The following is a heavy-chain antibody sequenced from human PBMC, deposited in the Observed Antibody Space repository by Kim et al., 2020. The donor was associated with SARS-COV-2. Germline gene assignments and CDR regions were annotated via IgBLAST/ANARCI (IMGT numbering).Heavy chain of an antibody. CDR1: GFTFSLHA. D-gene: IGHD3-16*01. J-gene: IGHJ4*02. Sequence: GGSLRLSCAASGFTFSLHAMTWVRQAPGKGLEWVSGVSASGGTTFYADSVKGRFTISRDNSKDTLYLDMSDLRAEDTATYYCAKDPETEFGGMILLSYFYSWGQGTGVSVSS. CDR3: AKDPETEFGGMILLSYFYS. V-gene: IGHV3-23*01. CDR2: VSASGGTT.